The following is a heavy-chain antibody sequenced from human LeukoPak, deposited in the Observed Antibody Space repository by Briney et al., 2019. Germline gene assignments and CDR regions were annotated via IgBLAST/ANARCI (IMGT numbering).Heavy chain of an antibody. CDR1: GGTFISYA. V-gene: IGHV1-69*04. CDR3: ARLVDTAMPLDY. J-gene: IGHJ4*02. D-gene: IGHD5-18*01. CDR2: IIPILGIA. Sequence: ASVTVSCKASGGTFISYAISWVRQAPGQGLEWMGRIIPILGIANYAQKFQGRVTITADKSTSTAYMELSSLRSEDTAVYYCARLVDTAMPLDYWGQGTLVTVSS.